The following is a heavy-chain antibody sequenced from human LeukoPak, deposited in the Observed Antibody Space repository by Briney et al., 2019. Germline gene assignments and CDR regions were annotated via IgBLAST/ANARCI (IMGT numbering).Heavy chain of an antibody. CDR1: GGSISSSNYY. D-gene: IGHD4-17*01. CDR3: ARHYAPYGAPLDY. CDR2: IYYSGGT. V-gene: IGHV4-39*01. J-gene: IGHJ4*02. Sequence: SETLSLTCTVSGGSISSSNYYWGWIRQPPGKGLEWIGSIYYSGGTYYNPSLKSRVAISVDTSRNQFSLKLSSVTAADTAVYYCARHYAPYGAPLDYWGQGTLVTVSS.